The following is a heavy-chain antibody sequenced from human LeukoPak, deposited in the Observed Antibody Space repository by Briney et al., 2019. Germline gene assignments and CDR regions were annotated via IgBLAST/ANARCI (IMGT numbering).Heavy chain of an antibody. CDR2: IIPLLGIA. D-gene: IGHD3-22*01. J-gene: IGHJ4*02. CDR3: ARERGDYYDSSGYSLAY. CDR1: GGTFSSYA. Sequence: SVKVSCKASGGTFSSYAISWVRQAPGQGLEWMGRIIPLLGIANSAQKFQGRVTITADKSTSTAYMELSSLRSEDTAVYYCARERGDYYDSSGYSLAYWGQGTLVTVSS. V-gene: IGHV1-69*04.